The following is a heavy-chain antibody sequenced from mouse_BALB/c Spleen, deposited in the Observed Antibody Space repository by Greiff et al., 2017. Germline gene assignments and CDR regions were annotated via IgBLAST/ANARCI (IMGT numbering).Heavy chain of an antibody. V-gene: IGHV6-6*02. Sequence: DVMLVESGGGLVQPGGSMKLSCVASGFTFSNYWMNWVRQSPEKGLEWVAEIRLKSNNYATHYAESVKGRFTISRDDSKSSVYLQMNNLRAEDTGIYYCTRYYYGSSYYYAMDYWGQGTSVTVSS. D-gene: IGHD1-1*01. CDR1: GFTFSNYW. CDR2: IRLKSNNYAT. CDR3: TRYYYGSSYYYAMDY. J-gene: IGHJ4*01.